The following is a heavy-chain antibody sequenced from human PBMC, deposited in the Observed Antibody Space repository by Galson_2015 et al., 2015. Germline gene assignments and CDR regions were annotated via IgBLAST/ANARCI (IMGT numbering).Heavy chain of an antibody. V-gene: IGHV3-48*02. CDR2: ISSSSSTI. Sequence: SLRLSCAASGFTFSSYSMNWVRQAPGKGLEWVSYISSSSSTIYYADSVKGRFTISRDNAKNSLYLQMNSLRDEDTAVYYCARRVGATGGHYFDYWGQGTLVTVSS. D-gene: IGHD1-26*01. CDR3: ARRVGATGGHYFDY. J-gene: IGHJ4*02. CDR1: GFTFSSYS.